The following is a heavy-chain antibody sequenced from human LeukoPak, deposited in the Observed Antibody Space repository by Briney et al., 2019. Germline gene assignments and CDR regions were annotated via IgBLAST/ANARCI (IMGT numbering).Heavy chain of an antibody. J-gene: IGHJ1*01. D-gene: IGHD2-2*01. CDR1: GGSLSSRSYY. Sequence: SETLSLTRTVSGGSLSSRSYYRGWLRAPPGERLECFGSIYYSGSTYYNPSLKSRVTISVDTSKTQFSLKLSSVTAADTAVDYCARTDIVVVPAASYIQDWGQGTLVTVSS. V-gene: IGHV4-39*07. CDR3: ARTDIVVVPAASYIQD. CDR2: IYYSGST.